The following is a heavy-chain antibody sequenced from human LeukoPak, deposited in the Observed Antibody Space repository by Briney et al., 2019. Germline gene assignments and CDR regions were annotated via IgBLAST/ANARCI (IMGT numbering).Heavy chain of an antibody. V-gene: IGHV4-61*02. CDR3: ATDSSGWFSQFDY. Sequence: SETLSLTCTVSGGSISSGSYYWSWIRQPAGKGLEWIGRIYTSGSTNYNPSLKSRVTISVDTSKNQFSLKLSSVTAADTAVYYCATDSSGWFSQFDYWGQGTLVTVSS. D-gene: IGHD6-19*01. J-gene: IGHJ4*02. CDR2: IYTSGST. CDR1: GGSISSGSYY.